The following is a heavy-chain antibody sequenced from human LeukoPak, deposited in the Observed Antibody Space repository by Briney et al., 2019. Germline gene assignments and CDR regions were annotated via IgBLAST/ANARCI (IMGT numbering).Heavy chain of an antibody. CDR2: TKPDGTAE. J-gene: IGHJ4*02. V-gene: IGHV3-7*01. CDR3: ARDGGLHTNFDY. CDR1: GFTFSNYE. Sequence: GGSLRLSCAASGFTFSNYEMNWVRQAPGKGLEWVANTKPDGTAEYYADSVRGRSSTSRDNANNFLYLQMNSLRGEDTAVYYCARDGGLHTNFDYWGQGTLVTVSS. D-gene: IGHD2-15*01.